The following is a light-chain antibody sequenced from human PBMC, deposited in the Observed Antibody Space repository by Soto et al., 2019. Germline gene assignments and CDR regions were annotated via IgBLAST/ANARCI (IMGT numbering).Light chain of an antibody. Sequence: QSVLTQPPSVSGAPGQRVTISCTGTSSNIGAGYDVHWYQQLPGETPKLIIFDNTDRPSGVPARFSGSRSATSASLAITGLQTEDEADYYCRSYDTGLSGPVFGGGTKLTVL. CDR3: RSYDTGLSGPV. V-gene: IGLV1-40*01. CDR1: SSNIGAGYD. J-gene: IGLJ2*01. CDR2: DNT.